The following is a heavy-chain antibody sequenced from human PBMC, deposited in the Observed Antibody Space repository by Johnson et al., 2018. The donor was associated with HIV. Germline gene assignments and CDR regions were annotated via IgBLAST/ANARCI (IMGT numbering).Heavy chain of an antibody. V-gene: IGHV3-23*04. CDR3: ARDPAYSSTWEGSFDV. Sequence: VQLVESGGGVIRPGGSLRLSCAASGFTFSNYAMTWVRQSPGKGLEWVYTISVSGDSTYYADSVKGRFTISRDNSKNTLSLQMDSLRPEDTAVYYCARDPAYSSTWEGSFDVWGQGTMVTVSS. J-gene: IGHJ3*01. CDR1: GFTFSNYA. D-gene: IGHD6-19*01. CDR2: ISVSGDST.